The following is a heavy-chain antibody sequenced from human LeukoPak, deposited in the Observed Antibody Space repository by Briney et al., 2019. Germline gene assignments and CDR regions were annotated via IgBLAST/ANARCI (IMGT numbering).Heavy chain of an antibody. J-gene: IGHJ4*02. Sequence: PGGSLRLSCAASGFTFSNYGMHWVRQAPDKGLEWVAFLQNHGGDIHYAESVEGRFTISRDNSKNTLYLQMNSLRPEDTAVYYCARDRGSYEAIGDYWGQGTLVTVAS. V-gene: IGHV3-30*02. CDR1: GFTFSNYG. CDR3: ARDRGSYEAIGDY. D-gene: IGHD1-26*01. CDR2: LQNHGGDI.